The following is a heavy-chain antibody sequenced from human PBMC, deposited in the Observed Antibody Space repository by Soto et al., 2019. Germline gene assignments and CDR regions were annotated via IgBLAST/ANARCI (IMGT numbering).Heavy chain of an antibody. Sequence: SETLSLTCAVYGGSFSGYYWSWIRQPPGKGLEWIGEINHSGSTNYNPSIKSRVNISVDTSKNQFSLKLSSVTAADTAVYYCARENDFWSGRPHYYYYMDVWGKGTTVTVS. CDR2: INHSGST. CDR3: ARENDFWSGRPHYYYYMDV. CDR1: GGSFSGYY. J-gene: IGHJ6*03. V-gene: IGHV4-34*01. D-gene: IGHD3-3*01.